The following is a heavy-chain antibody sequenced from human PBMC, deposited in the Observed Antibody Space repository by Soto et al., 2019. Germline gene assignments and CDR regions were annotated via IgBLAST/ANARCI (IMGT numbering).Heavy chain of an antibody. V-gene: IGHV4-4*02. CDR1: SGSISSSNW. D-gene: IGHD1-26*01. CDR2: IYHSGST. CDR3: AGRARSTTPFVDAFDI. J-gene: IGHJ3*02. Sequence: QVQLQESGPGLVKPSGTLSLTCAVSSGSISSSNWWSWVRQPPGKGLEWIGEIYHSGSTNYNPSLKGRVTISVDKSKNQFSLKLSSVTAADTAVYYCAGRARSTTPFVDAFDIWGQGTMVTVSS.